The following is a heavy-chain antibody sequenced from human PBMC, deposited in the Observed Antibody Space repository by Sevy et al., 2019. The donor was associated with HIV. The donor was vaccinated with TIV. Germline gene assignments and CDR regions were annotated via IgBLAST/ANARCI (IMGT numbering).Heavy chain of an antibody. CDR2: ISPSGSST. CDR3: AKHRDGYNYYDGMDV. CDR1: GFTFSSYA. Sequence: GGSLRLSCAASGFTFSSYAMSWVRQAPGKGLEWVSAISPSGSSTNYADSVKGRFTISRDNSKNTLYLQLNSLRAEDTAVYYSAKHRDGYNYYDGMDVWGQGTTVTVSS. V-gene: IGHV3-23*01. J-gene: IGHJ6*02.